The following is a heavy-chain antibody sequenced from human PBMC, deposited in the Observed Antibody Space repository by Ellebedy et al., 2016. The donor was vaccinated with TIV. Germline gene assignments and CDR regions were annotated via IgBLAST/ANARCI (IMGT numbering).Heavy chain of an antibody. CDR2: ARTKVQSYTA. V-gene: IGHV3-72*01. D-gene: IGHD3-10*01. CDR1: GFTFNDHY. J-gene: IGHJ6*02. CDR3: SRGGGEAPYYNPMDV. Sequence: PGGSLRLSCAASGFTFNDHYMDWVRQAPGRGLEWIGRARTKVQSYTAEYAASVKGRFSISRDDSRNLLYLQMNSLQTEDTAVYYCSRGGGEAPYYNPMDVWGQGTTVIVSS.